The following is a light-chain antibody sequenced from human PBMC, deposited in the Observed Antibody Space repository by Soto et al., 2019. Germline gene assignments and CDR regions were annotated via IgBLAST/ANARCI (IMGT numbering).Light chain of an antibody. CDR2: GAS. CDR1: QSVSSSD. J-gene: IGKJ1*01. CDR3: QQYGSSPWT. Sequence: EIVLTQSPGTLSLSPGERATLSCRASQSVSSSDLAWCQHKPGQAPRLLIYGASSRATGIPDRFSGSGSGTDFTLTISRLEPEDFAVYYCQQYGSSPWTFGQGTKVEIK. V-gene: IGKV3-20*01.